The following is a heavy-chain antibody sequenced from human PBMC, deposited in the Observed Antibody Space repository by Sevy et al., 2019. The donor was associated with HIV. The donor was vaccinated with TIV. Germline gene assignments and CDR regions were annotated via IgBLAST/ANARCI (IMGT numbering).Heavy chain of an antibody. J-gene: IGHJ4*02. D-gene: IGHD5-18*01. CDR2: INPKRGDT. V-gene: IGHV1-2*02. CDR3: ARAGTLYSGYTYGSIDF. Sequence: ASVKVSCKASGYTFTGDYMHWVRRTPGQGLEWMGWINPKRGDTKSAQRFQGRVTMTRDTSISTAYMELSRLRSDDTAVYYCARAGTLYSGYTYGSIDFWGQGTLVTVSS. CDR1: GYTFTGDY.